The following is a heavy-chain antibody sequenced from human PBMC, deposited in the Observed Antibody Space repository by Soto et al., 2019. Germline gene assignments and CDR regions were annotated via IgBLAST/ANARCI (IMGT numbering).Heavy chain of an antibody. J-gene: IGHJ3*02. CDR1: GGSLNRNF. Sequence: QVQLQESGPGLVTPSETLSLTCTVSGGSLNRNFWSWIRQPPGKGLEWMAYISFSGATSYNPSHQRRLTISLDTSKNQFSLNLTSVTAADTAVYYCARVLFGADAFDIWGQGTLVTLSS. CDR2: ISFSGAT. V-gene: IGHV4-59*01. D-gene: IGHD3-10*01. CDR3: ARVLFGADAFDI.